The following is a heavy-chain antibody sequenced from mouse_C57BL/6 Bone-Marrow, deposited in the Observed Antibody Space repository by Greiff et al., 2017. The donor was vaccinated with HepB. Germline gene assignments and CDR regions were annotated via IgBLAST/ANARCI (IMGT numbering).Heavy chain of an antibody. CDR2: IDPSDSYT. CDR1: GYTFTSYW. J-gene: IGHJ3*01. CDR3: ARRVTGAWFAY. Sequence: QVQLQQPGAELVMPGASVKLSCKASGYTFTSYWMHWVKQRPGQGLEWIGEIDPSDSYTNSNQKFKGKSTLTVDKSSSPAYMQLSSLTSEDSAVYYCARRVTGAWFAYWGQGTLVTVSA. D-gene: IGHD4-1*01. V-gene: IGHV1-69*01.